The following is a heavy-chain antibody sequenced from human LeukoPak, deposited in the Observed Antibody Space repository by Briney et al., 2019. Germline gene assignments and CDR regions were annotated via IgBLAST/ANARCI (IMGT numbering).Heavy chain of an antibody. CDR3: VRDTREDCSGDCCFWDDAFDI. Sequence: SETLSLTCTVSGDSITSYYWSWIRQPPGKGLEWIGHIYHNRRPNYNPSLRSQVAISVDTSKNQLSPKLSSVTAADTAVYYCVRDTREDCSGDCCFWDDAFDIWGQGTAVIVSS. V-gene: IGHV4-59*01. CDR2: IYHNRRP. J-gene: IGHJ3*02. CDR1: GDSITSYY. D-gene: IGHD2-15*01.